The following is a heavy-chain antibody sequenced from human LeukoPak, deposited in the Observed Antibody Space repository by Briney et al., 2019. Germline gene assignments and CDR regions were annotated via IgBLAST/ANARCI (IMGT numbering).Heavy chain of an antibody. V-gene: IGHV4-59*01. J-gene: IGHJ4*02. Sequence: SETLSLTCTVSGGSISSYYWSWIRQPPGKGLEWIGYIYYSGSTNYNPSLKSRVTISVDTSKNQFSLKLSSVTAADTAVYYCARLPRAIFGVEIDYWGQGTLVTVSS. CDR3: ARLPRAIFGVEIDY. D-gene: IGHD3-3*01. CDR2: IYYSGST. CDR1: GGSISSYY.